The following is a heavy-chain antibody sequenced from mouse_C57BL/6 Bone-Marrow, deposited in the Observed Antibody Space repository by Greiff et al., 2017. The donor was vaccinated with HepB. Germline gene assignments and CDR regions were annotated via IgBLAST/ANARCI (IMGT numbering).Heavy chain of an antibody. Sequence: QVQLKQPGAELVKPGASVKLSCKASGYTFTSYWMQWVKQRPGQGLEWIGEIDPSDSYTNYNQKFKGKATLTVDTSSSTAYMQLSSLTSEDSAVYNCARLRGNYYFDYWGQGTTLTVSS. CDR1: GYTFTSYW. CDR2: IDPSDSYT. V-gene: IGHV1-50*01. J-gene: IGHJ2*01. CDR3: ARLRGNYYFDY.